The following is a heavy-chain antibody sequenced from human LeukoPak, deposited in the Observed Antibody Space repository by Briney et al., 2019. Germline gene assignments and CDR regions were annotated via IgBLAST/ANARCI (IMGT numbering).Heavy chain of an antibody. V-gene: IGHV4-59*01. D-gene: IGHD3-22*01. CDR1: GGSISSYY. J-gene: IGHJ3*02. Sequence: SETLSLTCTVSGGSISSYYWSWIRQPPGKGLEWIGYIYYSGSTNYNPSLKSRVTISVDTSKNQFSLKLSSVTAADTAAYYCARANYYDSSGRDAFDIWGQGTMVTVSS. CDR3: ARANYYDSSGRDAFDI. CDR2: IYYSGST.